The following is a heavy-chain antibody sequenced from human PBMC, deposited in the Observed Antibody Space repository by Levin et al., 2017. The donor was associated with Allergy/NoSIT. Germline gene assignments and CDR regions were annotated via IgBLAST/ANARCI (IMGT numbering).Heavy chain of an antibody. D-gene: IGHD6-13*01. V-gene: IGHV1-69*04. J-gene: IGHJ4*02. CDR2: IIPILGIA. CDR1: GGTFSSYA. CDR3: ARDRAGVRQLAYFDY. Sequence: SVKVSCKASGGTFSSYAISWVRQAPGQGLEWMGRIIPILGIANYAQKFQGRVTITADKSTSTAYMELSSLRSEDTAVYYCARDRAGVRQLAYFDYWGQGTLVTVSS.